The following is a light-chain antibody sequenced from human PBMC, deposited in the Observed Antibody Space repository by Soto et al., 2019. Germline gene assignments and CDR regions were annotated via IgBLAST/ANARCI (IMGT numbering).Light chain of an antibody. V-gene: IGLV2-14*01. J-gene: IGLJ1*01. CDR3: TSYTRDTALL. CDR2: EVS. Sequence: QSVLTQPASVSGSPGQSITISCTGTSSDVGTYNYVSWYQHHPGKAPKLIIYEVSNRPSGVSNRFSGSKSGSTASLTISGLQAEDEADYHCTSYTRDTALLFGTGTKLTVL. CDR1: SSDVGTYNY.